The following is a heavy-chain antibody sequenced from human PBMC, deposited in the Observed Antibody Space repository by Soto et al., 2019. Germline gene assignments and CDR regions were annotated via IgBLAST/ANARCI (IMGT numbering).Heavy chain of an antibody. D-gene: IGHD4-4*01. CDR1: GFTFSSYW. J-gene: IGHJ3*02. CDR2: INSDGSST. CDR3: ANADYRARGAFDI. Sequence: EVQLVESGGGLVQPGGSLRLSCAASGFTFSSYWMHWVRQAPGKGLVWVSRINSDGSSTTYADSVKGRFTISRDNAKNTLYLQMNSLRVDDTAVYHRANADYRARGAFDICGQGTMVTVPS. V-gene: IGHV3-74*01.